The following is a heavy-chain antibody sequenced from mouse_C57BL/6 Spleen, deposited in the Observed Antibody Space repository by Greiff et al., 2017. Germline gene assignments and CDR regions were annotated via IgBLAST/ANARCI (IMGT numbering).Heavy chain of an antibody. Sequence: EVQLVESGEGLVKPGGSLKLSCAASGFTFSSYAMSWVRQTPEKRLEWVAYISSGGVYIYYADNVKGRFTISRDNARNTLYLQMSILTSEDTAMYYCTIDSSGPLDYWGQGTTLTVSS. CDR1: GFTFSSYA. J-gene: IGHJ2*01. V-gene: IGHV5-9-1*02. D-gene: IGHD3-2*02. CDR2: ISSGGVYI. CDR3: TIDSSGPLDY.